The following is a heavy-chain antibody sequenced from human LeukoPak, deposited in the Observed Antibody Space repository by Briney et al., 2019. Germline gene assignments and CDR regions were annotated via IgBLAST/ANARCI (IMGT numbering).Heavy chain of an antibody. D-gene: IGHD4-17*01. CDR3: ARVRPVTTGDY. Sequence: PSETLSLTCAVYGGSFSGYYWSWIRQPPGKGLEWIGEINHSGRTNYNPSLKSRVTISVDTSKNQFSLKLSSVTAADTAVYYCARVRPVTTGDYWGQGTLVTVSS. CDR1: GGSFSGYY. CDR2: INHSGRT. V-gene: IGHV4-34*01. J-gene: IGHJ4*02.